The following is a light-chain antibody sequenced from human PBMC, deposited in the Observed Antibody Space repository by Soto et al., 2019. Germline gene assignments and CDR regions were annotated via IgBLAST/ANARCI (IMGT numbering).Light chain of an antibody. J-gene: IGKJ2*01. CDR1: QSVSRTY. CDR3: QQYVSSSHT. CDR2: GAS. V-gene: IGKV3-20*01. Sequence: EIVLTQSPGTLSLSPGERATLSCRAGQSVSRTYLAWYQQNPGQAPRLLIYGASSRATGIPDRFSGSGSGTDFTLTISRLEPEDFAVYFCQQYVSSSHTFGLGTQLEIK.